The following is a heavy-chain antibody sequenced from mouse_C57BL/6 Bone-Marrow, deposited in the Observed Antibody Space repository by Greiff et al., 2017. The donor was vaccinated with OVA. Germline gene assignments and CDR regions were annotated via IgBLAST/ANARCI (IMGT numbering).Heavy chain of an antibody. CDR2: IHPNSGST. Sequence: VQLQQPGAELVKPGASVKLSCKASGYTFTSYWMHWVKQRPGQGLEWIGMIHPNSGSTNYTEKFKSKATLTVDKSSSTAYMQLSSLTSEDSAVYYCARRGHYYGSRKGYFDDWGQGTTLTVSS. CDR3: ARRGHYYGSRKGYFDD. V-gene: IGHV1-64*01. CDR1: GYTFTSYW. J-gene: IGHJ2*01. D-gene: IGHD1-1*01.